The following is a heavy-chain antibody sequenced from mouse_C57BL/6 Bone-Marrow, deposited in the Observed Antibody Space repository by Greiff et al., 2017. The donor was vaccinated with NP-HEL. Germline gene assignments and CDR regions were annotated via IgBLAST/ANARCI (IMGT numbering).Heavy chain of an antibody. J-gene: IGHJ3*01. Sequence: VQLQQSGAELVRPGASVKMSCKASGYTFTSYTMHWVKQRPGQGLEWIGYINPSSGYTKYNQKFKDKATLTADKSSSTSYMQLSSLTSEDSAVKYCASPDLLWYPWFAYGGRGTLITVSA. CDR3: ASPDLLWYPWFAY. D-gene: IGHD2-1*01. CDR1: GYTFTSYT. CDR2: INPSSGYT. V-gene: IGHV1-4*01.